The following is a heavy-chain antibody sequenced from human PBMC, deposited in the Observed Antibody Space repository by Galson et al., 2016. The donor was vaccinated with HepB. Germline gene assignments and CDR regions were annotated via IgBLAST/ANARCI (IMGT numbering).Heavy chain of an antibody. J-gene: IGHJ4*02. CDR3: ATLGYGDYALDY. Sequence: SVKVSCKVSGYSLTDLSMHWVRQGPGKGLEWMGGFDPEDRRTIYAPKFQDRVTLTEDTSTDTAYMELNSLRSDDTAVYFCATLGYGDYALDYWGQGTLVTVSS. V-gene: IGHV1-24*01. CDR1: GYSLTDLS. D-gene: IGHD4-17*01. CDR2: FDPEDRRT.